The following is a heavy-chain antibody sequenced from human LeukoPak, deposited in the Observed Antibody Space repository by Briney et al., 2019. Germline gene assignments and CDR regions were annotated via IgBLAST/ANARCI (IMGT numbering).Heavy chain of an antibody. J-gene: IGHJ4*02. Sequence: GASVKVSCKASGYTFTGYYMHRVRQAPGQGLEWMGWINPNSGGTNYAQKFQGRVTMTRDTSISTAYMELSRLRSDDTAVYYCARQRIGGYSGYDFDYWGQGTLVTVSS. CDR2: INPNSGGT. CDR1: GYTFTGYY. V-gene: IGHV1-2*02. CDR3: ARQRIGGYSGYDFDY. D-gene: IGHD5-12*01.